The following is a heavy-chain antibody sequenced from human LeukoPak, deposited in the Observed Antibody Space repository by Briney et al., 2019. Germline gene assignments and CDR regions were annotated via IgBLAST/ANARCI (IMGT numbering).Heavy chain of an antibody. Sequence: GGSLRLSCAASGFTFDDYAMTWVRQTPGKGLEWVSSIFPSGGEIHYADSVRGRFTISRDNSKSTLSLQMNSLRAEDTAIYYCATYRQVLLPFESWGQGTLVTVSS. CDR2: IFPSGGEI. V-gene: IGHV3-23*01. CDR3: ATYRQVLLPFES. J-gene: IGHJ4*02. D-gene: IGHD2-8*02. CDR1: GFTFDDYA.